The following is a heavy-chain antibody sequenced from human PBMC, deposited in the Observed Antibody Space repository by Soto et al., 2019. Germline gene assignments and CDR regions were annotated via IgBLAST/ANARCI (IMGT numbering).Heavy chain of an antibody. J-gene: IGHJ6*02. CDR1: GYTFTGYY. V-gene: IGHV1-2*02. CDR3: ASPLAPAASYGMDV. Sequence: ASVKVSCKASGYTFTGYYMHWVRQAPGQGLEWMGWINPNSGGTNYAQKFQGRVTMTRDTSISTAYMELSRLRSDDTAVYYCASPLAPAASYGMDVWGQGTTVTVSS. D-gene: IGHD2-2*01. CDR2: INPNSGGT.